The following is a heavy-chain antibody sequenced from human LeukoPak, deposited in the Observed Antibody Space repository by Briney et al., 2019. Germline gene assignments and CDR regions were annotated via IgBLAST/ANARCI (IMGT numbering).Heavy chain of an antibody. D-gene: IGHD3-16*01. CDR2: IYDSGST. CDR3: ARGRIGGPKAPFDY. J-gene: IGHJ4*02. Sequence: PSETLSLTCTVSGGSLSNHYWSWIRQPPGKGLEWIGHIYDSGSTTYNPSLKSRVTMPVDTSKNQFSLNLSSVTAADTAVYYCARGRIGGPKAPFDYWGQGTLVTVSS. V-gene: IGHV4-59*11. CDR1: GGSLSNHY.